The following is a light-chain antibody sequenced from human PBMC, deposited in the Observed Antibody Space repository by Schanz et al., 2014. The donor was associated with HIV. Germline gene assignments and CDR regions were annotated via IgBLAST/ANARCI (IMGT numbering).Light chain of an antibody. V-gene: IGLV2-14*03. CDR3: SSYTSSSTLG. CDR2: DVN. CDR1: SSDIGGSKY. J-gene: IGLJ3*02. Sequence: QSALTQPPSASGSPGQSVTISCTGTSSDIGGSKYFFWYQQQPGKAPKLRIYDVNKRPSGVPDRFSGSKSGNTASLTISGLQAEDEADYYCSSYTSSSTLGFGGGTKLTVL.